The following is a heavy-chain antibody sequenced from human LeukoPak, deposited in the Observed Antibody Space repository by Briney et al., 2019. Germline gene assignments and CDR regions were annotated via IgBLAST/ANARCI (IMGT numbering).Heavy chain of an antibody. CDR2: IYYSGST. CDR1: SGSISPYY. V-gene: IGHV4-59*01. Sequence: PSETLSLTCTVSSGSISPYYWSWIRQPPGKGLEWIGYIYYSGSTNYNASHKSRVTISLDTPKNQFSLRLTSVTAADTAVYYCARGRGYFDYWGQGTLVTVSS. CDR3: ARGRGYFDY. J-gene: IGHJ4*01.